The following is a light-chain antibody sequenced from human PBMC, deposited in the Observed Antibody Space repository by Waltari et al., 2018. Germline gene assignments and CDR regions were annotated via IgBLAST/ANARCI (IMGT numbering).Light chain of an antibody. CDR2: AAS. Sequence: AIRMTQSPSSFSASTGDRVSITCRASQGISSYLAWYQQKPGKAPKLLIYAASTLQSGVTSRFSGSGSGTDFTLTISCLQSEDFATYYCQHYYSYPYTFGQGTKVEIK. J-gene: IGKJ2*01. V-gene: IGKV1-8*01. CDR1: QGISSY. CDR3: QHYYSYPYT.